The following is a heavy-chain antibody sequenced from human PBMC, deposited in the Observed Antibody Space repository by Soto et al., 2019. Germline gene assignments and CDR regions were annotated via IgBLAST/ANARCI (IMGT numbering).Heavy chain of an antibody. CDR1: RFTFSAYE. Sequence: PGGSLRLSCAASRFTFSAYEMNWVRQAPGKGLEWVSSISSTTNYIYYGDSMKGRFTISRDNAKNSLYLEMNSLRAEDTAVYYCARESEDLTSNFDYWGQGTLVTDSS. CDR2: ISSTTNYI. CDR3: ARESEDLTSNFDY. V-gene: IGHV3-21*06. J-gene: IGHJ4*02.